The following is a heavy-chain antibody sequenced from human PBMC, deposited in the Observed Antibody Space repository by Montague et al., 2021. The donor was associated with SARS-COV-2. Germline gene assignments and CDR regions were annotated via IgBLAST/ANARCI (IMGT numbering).Heavy chain of an antibody. J-gene: IGHJ6*02. D-gene: IGHD2-15*01. CDR2: IYYSGST. Sequence: SDTRSLTCTVSGGSISSYYWSWIRQPPGKGLEWIGYIYYSGSTNYNPSLKSRVTISVDTSKNQFSLKLSSVTAADTAVYYCARHPIGSFPRYGMDVWGQGTTVTVSS. CDR1: GGSISSYY. CDR3: ARHPIGSFPRYGMDV. V-gene: IGHV4-59*08.